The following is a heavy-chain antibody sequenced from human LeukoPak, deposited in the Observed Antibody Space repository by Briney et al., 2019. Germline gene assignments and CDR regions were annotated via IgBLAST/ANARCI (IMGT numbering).Heavy chain of an antibody. CDR1: GFTFSSYG. CDR2: VSYDGSDK. J-gene: IGHJ6*02. Sequence: PGRSLRLSCAASGFTFSSYGMNWVRQAPGKGLEWVGIVSYDGSDKYYADSVKGRFTISRDNSENTLYLQMNSLRAEDTAVYFCAKEGVLERYFYYGMDVWGQGTTVTVSS. D-gene: IGHD1-1*01. V-gene: IGHV3-30*18. CDR3: AKEGVLERYFYYGMDV.